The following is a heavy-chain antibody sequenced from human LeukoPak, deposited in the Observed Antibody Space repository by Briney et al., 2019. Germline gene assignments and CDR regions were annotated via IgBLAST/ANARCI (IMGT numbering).Heavy chain of an antibody. CDR3: ARDAAVAGPYYFDY. V-gene: IGHV3-48*04. J-gene: IGHJ4*02. Sequence: PGGSLRLSCAASGFTFSSYSMNWVRRAPGKGLEWVSYISSSSSTIYYADSVKGRFTISRDNAKNSLYLQMNSLRAEDTAVYYCARDAAVAGPYYFDYWGQGTLVTVSS. D-gene: IGHD6-19*01. CDR1: GFTFSSYS. CDR2: ISSSSSTI.